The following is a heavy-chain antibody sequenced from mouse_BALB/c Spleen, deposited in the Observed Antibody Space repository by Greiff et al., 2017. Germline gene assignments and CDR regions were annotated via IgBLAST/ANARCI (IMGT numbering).Heavy chain of an antibody. CDR3: AREFYYGSSHYFDY. Sequence: LVAPSQSLSITCTVSGFSLTGYGVNWVRQPPGKGLEWLGMIWGDGSTDYNSALKSRLSISKDNSKSQVFLKMNSLQTDDTAGYYCAREFYYGSSHYFDYWGQGTTLTVSS. CDR2: IWGDGST. V-gene: IGHV2-6-7*01. D-gene: IGHD1-1*01. CDR1: GFSLTGYG. J-gene: IGHJ2*01.